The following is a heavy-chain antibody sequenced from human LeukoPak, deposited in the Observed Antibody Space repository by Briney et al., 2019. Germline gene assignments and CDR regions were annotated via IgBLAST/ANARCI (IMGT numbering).Heavy chain of an antibody. V-gene: IGHV4-59*12. CDR1: GGSISSYY. J-gene: IGHJ4*02. CDR3: ARGGGPYDFWSGYYPYFDY. Sequence: SETLSLTCTVSGGSISSYYWSWIRQPPGKGLEWIGYIYYSGSTNYNPSLKSRVTISVDTSKNQFSLKLSSVTAADTAVYYCARGGGPYDFWSGYYPYFDYWGQGTLVTVSS. D-gene: IGHD3-3*01. CDR2: IYYSGST.